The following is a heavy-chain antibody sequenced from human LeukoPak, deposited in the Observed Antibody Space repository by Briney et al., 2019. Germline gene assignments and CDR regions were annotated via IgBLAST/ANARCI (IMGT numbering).Heavy chain of an antibody. CDR3: ARGTIVGPVRFEY. J-gene: IGHJ4*02. CDR1: GNSISSYY. CDR2: IYYSGST. D-gene: IGHD1-26*01. V-gene: IGHV4-59*01. Sequence: PSETLSLTCTVSGNSISSYYWSWIRQPPGKGLEWIGYIYYSGSTNNNPSLKSRVTISVDTSKNQFSLKLSSVTAADTAVYHCARGTIVGPVRFEYWGQGTLVTVSS.